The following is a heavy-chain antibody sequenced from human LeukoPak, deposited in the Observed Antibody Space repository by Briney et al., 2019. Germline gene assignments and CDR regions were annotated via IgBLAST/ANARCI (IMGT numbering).Heavy chain of an antibody. V-gene: IGHV3-53*05. CDR1: GFTVSSNY. J-gene: IGHJ4*02. D-gene: IGHD3-9*01. CDR2: IYSGGST. Sequence: PGGSLRLSCAASGFTVSSNYMSWVRQAPGKGLEWVSVIYSGGSTYYADSVKGRFTISRDNSKNTLYLQMNSLGAEDTAVYYCAKDHDILTGYPLFDYWGQGTLVTVSS. CDR3: AKDHDILTGYPLFDY.